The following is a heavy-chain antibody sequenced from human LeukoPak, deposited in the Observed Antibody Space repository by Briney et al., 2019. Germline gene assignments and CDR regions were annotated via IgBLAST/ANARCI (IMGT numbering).Heavy chain of an antibody. CDR3: ARGSHNDGYMGAFDI. V-gene: IGHV4-59*11. J-gene: IGHJ3*02. CDR1: NGAIRSHY. D-gene: IGHD5-18*01. CDR2: IYYTGST. Sequence: PSETLSLTCTLSNGAIRSHYWSWIRQPPGKGLEWIGYIYYTGSTRYNPSLKSRVTMSLNMSENQFSLKLSSVTAADTAVYFCARGSHNDGYMGAFDIWGQGTMVTVSS.